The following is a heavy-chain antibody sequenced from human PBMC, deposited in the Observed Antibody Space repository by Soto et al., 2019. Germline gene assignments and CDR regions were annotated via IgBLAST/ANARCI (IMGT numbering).Heavy chain of an antibody. CDR3: EREWTKDDFWSGSFDY. Sequence: GGSLRLSCAASGFTFSSYGMHWVRQAPGKGLEWVAVIWYDGSNKYYADSVKGRFTISRDNSKNTLYLQMNSLRAEDTAVYYCEREWTKDDFWSGSFDYWGQGTLVTVSS. D-gene: IGHD3-3*01. CDR2: IWYDGSNK. J-gene: IGHJ4*02. V-gene: IGHV3-33*01. CDR1: GFTFSSYG.